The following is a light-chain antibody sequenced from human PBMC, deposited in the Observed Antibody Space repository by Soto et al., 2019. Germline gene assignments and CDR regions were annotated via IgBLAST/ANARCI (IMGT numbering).Light chain of an antibody. V-gene: IGKV3-20*01. CDR3: QQYSRSPPSYT. CDR1: QSVSSTY. J-gene: IGKJ2*01. Sequence: EIVLTQSPGTLSLSPGERATLYCRASQSVSSTYLAWYQQKPGQAPRLLIYGASTRASGIADRFSGSGSGTDFTLTISRLEPEDFAVYLRQQYSRSPPSYTLGQGTKLQIK. CDR2: GAS.